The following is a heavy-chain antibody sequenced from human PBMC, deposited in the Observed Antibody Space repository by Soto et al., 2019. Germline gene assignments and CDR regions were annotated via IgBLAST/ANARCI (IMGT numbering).Heavy chain of an antibody. CDR2: IYPGGST. Sequence: PSETLSLTCTVSCGSISSYYWNWLRHPAGKGLEWIGRIYPGGSTNYNLSLKSRVTMSVDTSKNQFSLKLSSVTAADAAVYYCARARGVSSGWAFDYWGQGTLVTVSS. CDR1: CGSISSYY. V-gene: IGHV4-4*07. D-gene: IGHD6-19*01. J-gene: IGHJ4*02. CDR3: ARARGVSSGWAFDY.